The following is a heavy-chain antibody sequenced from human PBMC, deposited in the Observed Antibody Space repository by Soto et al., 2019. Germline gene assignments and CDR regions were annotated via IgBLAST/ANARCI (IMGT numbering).Heavy chain of an antibody. CDR1: GDSISTVDYF. CDR2: IYKSTTT. CDR3: ARGRYCLTGRCFPNWFDS. Sequence: SETLSLSCSVSGDSISTVDYFWAWIRQPPGQALEYIGYIYKSTTTYYNPSFESRVAISLDTSKSQFSLNVTSVTAADTAVYFCARGRYCLTGRCFPNWFDSWGQGTLVTVSS. D-gene: IGHD2-15*01. J-gene: IGHJ5*01. V-gene: IGHV4-30-4*01.